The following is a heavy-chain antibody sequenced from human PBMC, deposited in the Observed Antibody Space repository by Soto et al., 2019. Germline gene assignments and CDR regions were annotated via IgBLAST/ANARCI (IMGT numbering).Heavy chain of an antibody. CDR3: VRRWG. CDR2: IYSDGST. J-gene: IGHJ3*01. V-gene: IGHV3-66*01. D-gene: IGHD3-16*01. CDR1: EFTVSNKY. Sequence: EVQLVESGGGLVQPGGSLRLSCAASEFTVSNKYMSWVRQAPGKGLEWVSLIYSDGSTDYADSVKGRFTISRDNSKNTLYLYMNSLRVVDTAMYYCVRRWGWGQGTLVTVSS.